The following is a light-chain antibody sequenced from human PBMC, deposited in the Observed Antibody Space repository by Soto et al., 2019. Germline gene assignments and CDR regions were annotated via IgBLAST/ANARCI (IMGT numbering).Light chain of an antibody. CDR2: DAS. CDR3: QQYNSYSWT. V-gene: IGKV1-5*01. J-gene: IGKJ1*01. CDR1: QSISSW. Sequence: DIQMTQSPSTLSASVGDRVTITGRASQSISSWLAWYQQKPGQAPKLLIYDASSLESGVPSRFSGSGSGTEFTLTISSLQPDDFATYYCQQYNSYSWTFGQGTKVDIK.